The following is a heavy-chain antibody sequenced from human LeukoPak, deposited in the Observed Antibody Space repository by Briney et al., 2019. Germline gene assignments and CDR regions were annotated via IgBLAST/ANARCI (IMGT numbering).Heavy chain of an antibody. CDR3: ARGGTRDNWVYYIDY. Sequence: PSETLSLTCAVSGGSISNYYWSWIRQSPEKGLEWIGYIYYSGHTNYNPSLKSRVTMSVDTSKNQFSLKLTSVTAADTAVYYCARGGTRDNWVYYIDYWGKGTLVTVSS. J-gene: IGHJ4*02. V-gene: IGHV4-59*01. D-gene: IGHD1-1*01. CDR2: IYYSGHT. CDR1: GGSISNYY.